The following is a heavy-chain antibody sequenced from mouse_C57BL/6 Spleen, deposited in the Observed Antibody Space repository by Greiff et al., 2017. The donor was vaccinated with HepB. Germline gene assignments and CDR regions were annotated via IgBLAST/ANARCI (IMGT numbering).Heavy chain of an antibody. CDR3: ARDVYYYGSSSSYFDY. CDR2: INYDGSST. J-gene: IGHJ2*01. Sequence: EVHLVESEGGLVQPGSSMKLSCTASGFTFSDYYMAWVRQVPEKGLEWVANINYDGSSTYYLDSLKSRFIISRDNAKNILYLQMSSLKSEDTATYYCARDVYYYGSSSSYFDYWGQGTTLTVSS. D-gene: IGHD1-1*01. V-gene: IGHV5-16*01. CDR1: GFTFSDYY.